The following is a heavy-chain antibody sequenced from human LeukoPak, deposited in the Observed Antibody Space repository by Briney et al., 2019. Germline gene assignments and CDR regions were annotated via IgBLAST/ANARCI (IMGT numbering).Heavy chain of an antibody. Sequence: GGSLGLSCAASGFTFTNYWMAWVRQAPGKWLEWVANIKEDGSAKYYVDSVKGRFTISRDNAKNSLYLQMSSLRVEDTAVYYCARDSGYNTFDYWGQGALVTVSS. D-gene: IGHD1-14*01. J-gene: IGHJ4*02. CDR3: ARDSGYNTFDY. V-gene: IGHV3-7*01. CDR1: GFTFTNYW. CDR2: IKEDGSAK.